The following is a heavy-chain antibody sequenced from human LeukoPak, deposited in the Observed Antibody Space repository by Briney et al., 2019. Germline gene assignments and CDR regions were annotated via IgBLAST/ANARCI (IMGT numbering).Heavy chain of an antibody. CDR1: GFTFDDYA. D-gene: IGHD6-19*01. Sequence: GGSLRLSCAASGFTFDDYAMHWVRQAPGKGLEWVSGISWNSGSIGYADSVKGRFTISRDNAKNSLYLQMNSLRAEDTALYYCAKDAVAGTEYGGLYYYYMDVWGKGTTVTISS. J-gene: IGHJ6*03. V-gene: IGHV3-9*01. CDR2: ISWNSGSI. CDR3: AKDAVAGTEYGGLYYYYMDV.